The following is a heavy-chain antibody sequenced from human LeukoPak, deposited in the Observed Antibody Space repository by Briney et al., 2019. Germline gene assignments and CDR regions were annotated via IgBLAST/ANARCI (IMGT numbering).Heavy chain of an antibody. Sequence: ASVKVSCKVSGYTLTELSMHWVRQAPGKGVEWMGGFDPEDGERIYAQKFQGRVTMTEATSTDTAYMELSSLRSEDTAVYYCATGPLRTFDYWGQGTLVTVSS. D-gene: IGHD3/OR15-3a*01. CDR3: ATGPLRTFDY. J-gene: IGHJ4*02. V-gene: IGHV1-24*01. CDR1: GYTLTELS. CDR2: FDPEDGER.